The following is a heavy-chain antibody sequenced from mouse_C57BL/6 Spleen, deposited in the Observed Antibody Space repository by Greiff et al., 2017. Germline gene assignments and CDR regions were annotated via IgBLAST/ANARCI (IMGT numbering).Heavy chain of an antibody. Sequence: EVHLVESGGGLVKPGGSLKLSCAASGFTFSSYAMSWVRQTPEKRLEWVETISDGGSYTYYPDNVKGRFTISRDNAKNNLYLQMSHLKSEDTAMYYCARDSSGFAYWGQGTLVTVSA. J-gene: IGHJ3*01. CDR2: ISDGGSYT. CDR1: GFTFSSYA. V-gene: IGHV5-4*01. CDR3: ARDSSGFAY. D-gene: IGHD3-1*01.